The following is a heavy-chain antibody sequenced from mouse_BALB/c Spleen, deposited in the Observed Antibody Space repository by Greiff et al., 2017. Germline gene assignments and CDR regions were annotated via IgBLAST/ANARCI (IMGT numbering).Heavy chain of an antibody. CDR1: GFNIKDYY. D-gene: IGHD2-10*02. V-gene: IGHV14-4*02. CDR3: HAECGNYRLAY. CDR2: IEPENGDT. J-gene: IGHJ3*01. Sequence: EVQLQESGAELVRPAASVKLSCTASGFNIKDYYMHWVKQRPEQGLEWIGWIEPENGDTEYAPNFQGKATMTADTSSNTAYLQLSSLTSEDTAVYYCHAECGNYRLAYWGRGTLVTVSA.